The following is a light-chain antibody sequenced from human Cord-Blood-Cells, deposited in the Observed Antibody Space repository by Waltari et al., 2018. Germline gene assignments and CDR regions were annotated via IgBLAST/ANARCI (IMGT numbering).Light chain of an antibody. V-gene: IGKV3-20*01. J-gene: IGKJ1*01. CDR1: QSVSSSY. CDR2: GAS. Sequence: EIVLTQSPGTLFFSPGERATLSCRASQSVSSSYLAWYQQKPGQAPRLLIYGASSRATGIPDRFSGSESGTDFTLTISRLEPEDFAVYYCQQYGSSPPTFGQGTKVEIK. CDR3: QQYGSSPPT.